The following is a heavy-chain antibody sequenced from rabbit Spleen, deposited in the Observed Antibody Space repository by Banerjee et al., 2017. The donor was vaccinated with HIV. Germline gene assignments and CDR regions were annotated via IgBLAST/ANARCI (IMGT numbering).Heavy chain of an antibody. D-gene: IGHD4-1*01. CDR1: GFSFSSGDW. CDR2: IDPVFGVT. V-gene: IGHV1S40*01. Sequence: QSLEESGGDLVKPGASLTLTRTASGFSFSSGDWMYWVRQAPGKGLEWIGYIDPVFGVTVYANWVNGRFTISRDNAQNTLYLQLNSLTAADTATYFCAKDMGVAAGYFFNLWGQGTLVTVS. J-gene: IGHJ4*01. CDR3: AKDMGVAAGYFFNL.